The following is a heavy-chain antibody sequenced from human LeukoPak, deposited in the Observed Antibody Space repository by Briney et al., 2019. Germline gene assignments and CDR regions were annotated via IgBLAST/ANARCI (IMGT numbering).Heavy chain of an antibody. CDR2: ISKDGSNK. CDR3: ARDVDYDDEGGFDY. J-gene: IGHJ4*02. Sequence: GGSLRLSCVASGFTFSSYSMHWVRQAPGKGLEWVTYISKDGSNKYYIDSVKGRFTISRDNSKNTLYLQMNSLRAEDTAFYYCARDVDYDDEGGFDYWGQGTLVTVSS. V-gene: IGHV3-30*04. CDR1: GFTFSSYS. D-gene: IGHD4-17*01.